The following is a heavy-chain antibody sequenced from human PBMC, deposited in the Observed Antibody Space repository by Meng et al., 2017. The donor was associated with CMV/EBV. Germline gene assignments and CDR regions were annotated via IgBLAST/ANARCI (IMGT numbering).Heavy chain of an antibody. J-gene: IGHJ5*02. Sequence: SCKASGYAFTGYYLHWVRQAPGRGLEWMGWINPNHGGTNYAQKFQGRVTMTRDTSISTAYMELSRLRSDDTAVYYCARQRYKNWFDPWGQGTLVTVSS. CDR3: ARQRYKNWFDP. V-gene: IGHV1-2*02. D-gene: IGHD1-1*01. CDR1: GYAFTGYY. CDR2: INPNHGGT.